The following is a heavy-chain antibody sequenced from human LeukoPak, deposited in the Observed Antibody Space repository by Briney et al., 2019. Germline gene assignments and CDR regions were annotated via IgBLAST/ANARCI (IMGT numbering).Heavy chain of an antibody. J-gene: IGHJ4*02. V-gene: IGHV1-18*01. CDR2: ISAYNGNT. CDR1: GYTFTSYG. CDR3: ARCLGYCSSTSCYVGRCFDY. D-gene: IGHD2-2*01. Sequence: ASVKVSCKASGYTFTSYGISWVRQAPGQGLEWMGWISAYNGNTNYAQKLQGRVTMTTDTSTSTAYMELRSLRSDDTAVYYCARCLGYCSSTSCYVGRCFDYWGQGTPVTVSS.